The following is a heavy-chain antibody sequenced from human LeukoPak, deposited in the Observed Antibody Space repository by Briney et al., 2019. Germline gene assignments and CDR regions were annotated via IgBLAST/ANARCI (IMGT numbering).Heavy chain of an antibody. J-gene: IGHJ3*02. D-gene: IGHD3-3*01. V-gene: IGHV1-46*01. Sequence: ASVKISCKASGDTFTSYYKKWWRQDPGQGLEERGRINPTGESTSYAQKLQGRVTMTRETSMSKVYMDVSSLRYEDTAVYFCARCGRSGYHDGFDMWGQGTMVSVS. CDR2: INPTGEST. CDR1: GDTFTSYY. CDR3: ARCGRSGYHDGFDM.